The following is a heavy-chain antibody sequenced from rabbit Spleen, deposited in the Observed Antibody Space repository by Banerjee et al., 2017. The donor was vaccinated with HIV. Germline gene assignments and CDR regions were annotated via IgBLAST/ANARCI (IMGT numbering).Heavy chain of an antibody. CDR1: GFSLSSYYY. V-gene: IGHV1S45*01. D-gene: IGHD2-1*01. Sequence: QEQLEESGGDLVKPEGSLTLTCTGSGFSLSSYYYMCWVRQAPGKGLEWVACIRGGSSGSTYYASWAKGRFTISKTSSTTVTLQMTSLTAADTATYFCARVCDDDDFYYFDLWGPGTLVTVS. CDR3: ARVCDDDDFYYFDL. J-gene: IGHJ4*01. CDR2: IRGGSSGST.